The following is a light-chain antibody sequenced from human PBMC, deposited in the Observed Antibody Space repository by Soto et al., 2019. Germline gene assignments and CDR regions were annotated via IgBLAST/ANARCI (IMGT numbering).Light chain of an antibody. Sequence: QSVLTQPASVSGSPGQSITISCTGTSSDVGGYNYVSWYQQHPGKAPKLMIYDVSNRPSGVSNRFSGSKSGNTASLTISGRRGEEGADYDCSSYTSSSTLLYVFGTGTKLTVL. CDR2: DVS. V-gene: IGLV2-14*01. CDR1: SSDVGGYNY. J-gene: IGLJ1*01. CDR3: SSYTSSSTLLYV.